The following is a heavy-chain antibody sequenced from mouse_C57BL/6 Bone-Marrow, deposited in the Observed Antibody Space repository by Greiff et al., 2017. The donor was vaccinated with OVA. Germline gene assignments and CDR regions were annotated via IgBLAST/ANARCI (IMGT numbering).Heavy chain of an antibody. V-gene: IGHV14-4*01. CDR3: TSQGAWFAY. Sequence: VQLQQSGAELVRPGASVKLSCTASGFTFKDDYMHWVKQRPEQGLEWIGWIDPENGDTEYASKFQGKATITADTSSNTAYLQLSSLTSEDTAVYYCTSQGAWFAYWGQGTLVTVSA. CDR1: GFTFKDDY. CDR2: IDPENGDT. J-gene: IGHJ3*01.